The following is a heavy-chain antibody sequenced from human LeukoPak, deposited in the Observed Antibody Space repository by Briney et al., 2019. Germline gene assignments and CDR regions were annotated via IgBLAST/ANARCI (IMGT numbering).Heavy chain of an antibody. Sequence: GESLQISCKGSGYSFTSYWIGWVRQVPGKGLEWMGIIYPGDSDTRYSPSFQGQVTISADKSISTAYLQWSSLKASDTAMYYCAGALPNYYDSTFDIWGQGTMVTVSS. CDR3: AGALPNYYDSTFDI. CDR2: IYPGDSDT. J-gene: IGHJ3*02. D-gene: IGHD3-22*01. V-gene: IGHV5-51*01. CDR1: GYSFTSYW.